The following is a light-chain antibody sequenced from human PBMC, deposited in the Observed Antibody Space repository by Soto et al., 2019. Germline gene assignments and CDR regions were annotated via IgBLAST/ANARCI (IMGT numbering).Light chain of an antibody. Sequence: DIQMTQSPSSLSASVGDRVTITCRASQSISTYLNWYQQKPGKAPKLLIYAASSLQSGVPSRFSGSGSGTDFTLTISSLQPEDFAIYYCQQANSFPLTCGGGTKVDNK. CDR1: QSISTY. CDR3: QQANSFPLT. V-gene: IGKV1-39*01. J-gene: IGKJ4*01. CDR2: AAS.